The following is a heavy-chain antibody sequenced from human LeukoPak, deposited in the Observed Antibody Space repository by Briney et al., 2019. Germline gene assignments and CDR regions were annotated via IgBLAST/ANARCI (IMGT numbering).Heavy chain of an antibody. CDR1: GGSIRSYY. CDR3: ARTGSTVTMLYPFDH. CDR2: IYYSGST. Sequence: ASETLSLTCTVSGGSIRSYYWSWIRQPPGKGLEWIGYIYYSGSTNYNPSLKSRVSISVDTSKNQFSLKLSFVTAADTAVYYCARTGSTVTMLYPFDHWGQGTLVTVSS. V-gene: IGHV4-59*01. D-gene: IGHD4-17*01. J-gene: IGHJ4*02.